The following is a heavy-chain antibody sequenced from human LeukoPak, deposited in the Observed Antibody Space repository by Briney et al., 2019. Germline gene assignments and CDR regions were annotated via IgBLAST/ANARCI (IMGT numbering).Heavy chain of an antibody. CDR3: ARVGSSSWYYFDY. CDR2: IYPGDSDT. CDR1: GYSFTSYW. J-gene: IGHJ4*02. Sequence: GESLKISCKGSGYSFTSYWIGWVRQMPGKGLEWMGIIYPGDSDTRYSPSFQGQVTISADKSISTAYLQCSSLKASDTAMYYCARVGSSSWYYFDYWGQGTLVTVSS. V-gene: IGHV5-51*01. D-gene: IGHD6-13*01.